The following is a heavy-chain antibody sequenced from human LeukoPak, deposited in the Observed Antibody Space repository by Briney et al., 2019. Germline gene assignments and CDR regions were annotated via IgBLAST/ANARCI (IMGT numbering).Heavy chain of an antibody. Sequence: PSETLSPTCTVSGGSNSTFYWSWIRQPPGKGLEWIGYIYYSGSTNYNPSLKSRLTISVDTSKNQFSLKLSSVTAADTAVYYCARDRDIGTYYYYYGMDVWGQGTTVTVSS. CDR1: GGSNSTFY. J-gene: IGHJ6*02. CDR2: IYYSGST. V-gene: IGHV4-59*01. D-gene: IGHD1-26*01. CDR3: ARDRDIGTYYYYYGMDV.